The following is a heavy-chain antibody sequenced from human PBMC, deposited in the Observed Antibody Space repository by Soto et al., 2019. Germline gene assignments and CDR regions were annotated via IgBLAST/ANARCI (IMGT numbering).Heavy chain of an antibody. V-gene: IGHV1-18*01. J-gene: IGHJ6*02. CDR2: ISAYNGNT. CDR3: ARAHRKHVLLWFGESQLGMDV. CDR1: GYTFTSYG. D-gene: IGHD3-10*01. Sequence: QVQLVQSGAEVKKPGASVKVSCKASGYTFTSYGISWVRQAPGQGLEWMGWISAYNGNTNYAQKLQGRVTMTTDTSTSTAYMELRSLRSDDTAVYYCARAHRKHVLLWFGESQLGMDVWGQGTTVTVSS.